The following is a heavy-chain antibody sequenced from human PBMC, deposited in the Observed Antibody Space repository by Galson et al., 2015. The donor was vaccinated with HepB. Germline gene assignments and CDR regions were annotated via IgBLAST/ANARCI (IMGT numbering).Heavy chain of an antibody. Sequence: SLRLSCAASGLTFSNYALSWVRQAPGKGLEWISVITGSGATIKYADSVKGRFTISRDNSKKTLFLQMSRLRVEDTAVYYCTNTGGGYYDGRLDYWGQGTLVTVSS. CDR3: TNTGGGYYDGRLDY. CDR2: ITGSGATI. J-gene: IGHJ4*02. CDR1: GLTFSNYA. V-gene: IGHV3-23*01. D-gene: IGHD3-22*01.